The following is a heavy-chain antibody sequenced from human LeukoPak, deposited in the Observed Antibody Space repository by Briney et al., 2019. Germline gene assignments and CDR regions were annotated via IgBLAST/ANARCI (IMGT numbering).Heavy chain of an antibody. CDR2: IYYDGSNI. CDR3: ARDWKTNSFDY. Sequence: GGSLRLSCAASGFTFSNFGMHWVRQAPGKGLEWVAFIYYDGSNIYYADYVKGRFTISRDISKNTLYLQMDSLRAEDTAIYYCARDWKTNSFDYWGQGTLVTVSS. D-gene: IGHD1-1*01. J-gene: IGHJ4*02. V-gene: IGHV3-33*08. CDR1: GFTFSNFG.